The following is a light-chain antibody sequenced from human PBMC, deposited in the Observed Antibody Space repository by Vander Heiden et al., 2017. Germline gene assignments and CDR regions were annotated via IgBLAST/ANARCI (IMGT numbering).Light chain of an antibody. J-gene: IGLJ1*01. V-gene: IGLV2-8*01. CDR3: SSYVGTEGRYV. CDR1: SSDIGYHDS. Sequence: QSALTQPPSASGSPRQSVTISCTGTSSDIGYHDSVSGYQHSPGKAPRLMIYEVTERPSGVPDRFSGSKSGYTASLTVSGLQADDEGDYYCSSYVGTEGRYVFGTGTKVTGL. CDR2: EVT.